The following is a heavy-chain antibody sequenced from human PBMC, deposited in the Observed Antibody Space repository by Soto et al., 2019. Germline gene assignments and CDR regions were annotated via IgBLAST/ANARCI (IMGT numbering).Heavy chain of an antibody. CDR3: ARGLSVTLFDN. V-gene: IGHV4-31*03. CDR1: GGSISTGGYY. J-gene: IGHJ4*02. D-gene: IGHD4-17*01. Sequence: QVQLQESGPGLVKPSQTLSLTCTVSGGSISTGGYYWTWIRQHPGKGLEWIGYIYYSGSTFYNPSLNSRFTISLDTSNNQFSLKLSSVTSADTAVYYFARGLSVTLFDNWGQGTLVTVSS. CDR2: IYYSGST.